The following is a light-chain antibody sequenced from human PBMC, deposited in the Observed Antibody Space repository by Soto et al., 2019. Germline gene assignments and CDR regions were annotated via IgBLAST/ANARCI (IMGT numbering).Light chain of an antibody. CDR2: AAS. Sequence: DIQMTQSPSSLSASVGDRVTITCRASQSISGYLNWYQQKPGKAPKLLIYAASSLQSGVPSRFSGSGSGTDFTLTISSLQPEDFVTYYCQQSYSTPGITFGQGTRLEIK. CDR3: QQSYSTPGIT. CDR1: QSISGY. J-gene: IGKJ5*01. V-gene: IGKV1-39*01.